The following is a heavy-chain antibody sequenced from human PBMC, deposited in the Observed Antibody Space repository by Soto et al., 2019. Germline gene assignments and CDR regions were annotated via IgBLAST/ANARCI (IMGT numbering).Heavy chain of an antibody. D-gene: IGHD3-10*01. CDR2: ISGSGGST. J-gene: IGHJ4*02. V-gene: IGHV3-23*01. CDR3: AKDWGDYGSGSYFGVDY. CDR1: GFTFSSYA. Sequence: EVQLLESGRGLVQPGGSLRLSCAASGFTFSSYAMSWVRQAPGKGLEWVSAISGSGGSTYYADSVKGRFTISRDNSKNTLYLQMNSLRAEDTAVYYCAKDWGDYGSGSYFGVDYWGQGTLVTVSS.